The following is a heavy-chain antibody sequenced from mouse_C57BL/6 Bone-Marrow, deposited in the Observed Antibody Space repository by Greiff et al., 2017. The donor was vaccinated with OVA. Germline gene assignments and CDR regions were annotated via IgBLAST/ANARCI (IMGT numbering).Heavy chain of an antibody. Sequence: EVKLMESGEGLVKPGGSLKLSCAASGFTFSSYAMSWVRQTPEKRLEWVAYISSGGDYIYYADTVKGRFTISRDNARNTLYLQMSSLKSEDTAMYYCTRGATVVATGFDYWGQGTTLTVSS. CDR1: GFTFSSYA. J-gene: IGHJ2*01. CDR3: TRGATVVATGFDY. V-gene: IGHV5-9-1*02. D-gene: IGHD1-1*01. CDR2: ISSGGDYI.